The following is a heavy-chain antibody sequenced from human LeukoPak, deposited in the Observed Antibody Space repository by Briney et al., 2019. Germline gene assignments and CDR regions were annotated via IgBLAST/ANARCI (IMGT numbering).Heavy chain of an antibody. Sequence: PGGSLRLSCAASGFTFSRSWIHWVRQAPGKGLVWVSHINNDATRTTYADSVRGRFTISRDNAKNTVSLQMNSLRAEDTAVYYCASDGAYAMAVWGQGTTVTVSS. CDR2: INNDATRT. V-gene: IGHV3-74*01. D-gene: IGHD1-26*01. CDR1: GFTFSRSW. CDR3: ASDGAYAMAV. J-gene: IGHJ6*02.